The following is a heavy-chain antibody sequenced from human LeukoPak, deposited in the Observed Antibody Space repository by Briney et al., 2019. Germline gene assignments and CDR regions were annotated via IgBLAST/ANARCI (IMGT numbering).Heavy chain of an antibody. CDR1: GFIVSTSH. V-gene: IGHV3-66*01. J-gene: IGHJ6*03. D-gene: IGHD7-27*01. CDR2: IYTDGNK. Sequence: GGSLRLSCAVSGFIVSTSHTSWVRQAPGKGLEWLSVIYTDGNKDYADSVKGRFTISRDNSKNTVYLQMKNLGAEDTAVYYCATGAGPLKYYYYMDVWGKGTTVIVSS. CDR3: ATGAGPLKYYYYMDV.